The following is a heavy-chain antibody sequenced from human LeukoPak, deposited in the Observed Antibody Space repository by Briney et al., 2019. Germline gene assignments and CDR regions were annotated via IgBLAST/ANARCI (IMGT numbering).Heavy chain of an antibody. J-gene: IGHJ4*02. Sequence: GGSLRLSCAASGFTFSSYAMSWVRQAPGKGLEWVSAISGSGGSTCYADSVKGRFTISRDNSKNTLYLQMNSLRAEDTAVYYCAKGRSYSSGWYWDLWGQGTLVTVSS. D-gene: IGHD6-19*01. V-gene: IGHV3-23*01. CDR2: ISGSGGST. CDR1: GFTFSSYA. CDR3: AKGRSYSSGWYWDL.